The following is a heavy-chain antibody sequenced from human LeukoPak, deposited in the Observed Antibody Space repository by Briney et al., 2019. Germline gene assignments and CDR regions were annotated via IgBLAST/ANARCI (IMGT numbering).Heavy chain of an antibody. Sequence: GGSLRLSCTASGFTFSSYGMHWVRQAPGKGLEWVAVIWYDGSNKYYADSVKGRFTISRDNSKNTLYLQMNSLRAGDTAVYYCARGTVTMVDYWGQGTLVTVSS. V-gene: IGHV3-33*08. CDR2: IWYDGSNK. CDR3: ARGTVTMVDY. D-gene: IGHD3-10*01. CDR1: GFTFSSYG. J-gene: IGHJ4*02.